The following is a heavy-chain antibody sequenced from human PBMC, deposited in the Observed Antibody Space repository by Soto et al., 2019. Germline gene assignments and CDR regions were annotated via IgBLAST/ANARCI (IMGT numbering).Heavy chain of an antibody. CDR3: AAPSCSGGSSYGSGY. CDR1: GGTFSSYT. CDR2: IIPILGIA. Sequence: QVQLVQSGAEVKKPGSSVKVSCKASGGTFSSYTISWVRQAPGQGRECLGRIIPILGIANYAQKFQGRVTITADKSTCTAYMELSSLRSEDTAVYYCAAPSCSGGSSYGSGYWCQGSLVTVSS. J-gene: IGHJ4*02. V-gene: IGHV1-69*02. D-gene: IGHD2-15*01.